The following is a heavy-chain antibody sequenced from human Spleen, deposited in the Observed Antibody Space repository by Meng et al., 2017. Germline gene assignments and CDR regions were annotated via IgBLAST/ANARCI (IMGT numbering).Heavy chain of an antibody. CDR2: INTHNGNT. CDR3: ARVDWGIDY. V-gene: IGHV1-3*04. Sequence: QVQLVQSGAEVKKPGASVKVSCKASGYIFTNYAMHWVRQAPGQRPEWMGWINTHNGNTKYSQKFQDRVTIIRDTSASTAYMELSRLTSDDTAVYYCARVDWGIDYWGQGTLVTVSS. J-gene: IGHJ4*02. CDR1: GYIFTNYA. D-gene: IGHD3-16*01.